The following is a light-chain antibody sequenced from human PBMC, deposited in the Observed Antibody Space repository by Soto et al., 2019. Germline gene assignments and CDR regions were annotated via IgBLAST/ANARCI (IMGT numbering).Light chain of an antibody. CDR2: EAS. Sequence: QSVLTQPGSVSASPGQSITIPCIGTYRDVGGYKHVSWYQQHPYKAPILIFYEASNRPSGISNRFSGSKSGNTASLTISGLQADDEADYYSSSYTSASNLCIFGTGTKGTVL. J-gene: IGLJ1*01. CDR1: YRDVGGYKH. V-gene: IGLV2-14*01. CDR3: SSYTSASNLCI.